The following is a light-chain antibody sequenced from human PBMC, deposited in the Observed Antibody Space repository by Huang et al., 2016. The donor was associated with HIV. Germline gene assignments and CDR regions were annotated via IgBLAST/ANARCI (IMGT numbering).Light chain of an antibody. V-gene: IGKV1-33*01. CDR3: QQYDTFPLT. Sequence: DIQMTQSPSSLSASLGDTVTITCHASLDINNFLNWYQQKPGKAPKLLISDASDLETVVPSRFSGSRSGTDFTLTVSSLQAEDIGTYYCQQYDTFPLTFGQGTNVEI. CDR2: DAS. CDR1: LDINNF. J-gene: IGKJ1*01.